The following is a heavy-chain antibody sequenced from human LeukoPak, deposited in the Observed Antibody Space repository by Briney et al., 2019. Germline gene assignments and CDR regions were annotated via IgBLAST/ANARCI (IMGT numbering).Heavy chain of an antibody. CDR2: INSDGSST. CDR3: AIIPDYDILTGYYKDWDAFDI. D-gene: IGHD3-9*01. V-gene: IGHV3-74*01. CDR1: GFTFSSYW. Sequence: GGSLRLSCAASGFTFSSYWMHWVRQAPGKGLVWVSRINSDGSSTSYADSVKGRFTISRDNAKNTLYLQMNSLRAEDTAVYYCAIIPDYDILTGYYKDWDAFDIWGQGTMVTVSS. J-gene: IGHJ3*02.